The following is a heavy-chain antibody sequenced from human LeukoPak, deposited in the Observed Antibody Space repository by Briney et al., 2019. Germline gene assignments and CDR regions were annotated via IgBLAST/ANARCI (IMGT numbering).Heavy chain of an antibody. V-gene: IGHV4-34*01. D-gene: IGHD3-10*01. CDR3: ARDRRYYGSSYYYYYMDV. CDR1: GGSFSGYY. CDR2: INHSGST. Sequence: PSETLSLTCAVYGGSFSGYYWSWIRQPPGKGLEWIGEINHSGSTNYNPSLKSRVTISVDTSKNQFSLKLSSVTAADTAVYYCARDRRYYGSSYYYYYMDVWGKGTTVTISS. J-gene: IGHJ6*03.